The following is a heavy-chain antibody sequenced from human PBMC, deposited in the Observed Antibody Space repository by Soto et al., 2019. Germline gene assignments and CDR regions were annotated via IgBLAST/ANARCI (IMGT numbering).Heavy chain of an antibody. D-gene: IGHD2-2*01. J-gene: IGHJ6*03. Sequence: QVQLQQWGAGLLKPSETLSLTCAVYGGSFSGYYWSWIRQPPGKGLEWIGEINHSGRTNYNPSLKSRVTISVDTSKNQFSLKLSSVTAADTAVYYCARRYCSSTSCYAQKYYYYYYYMDVWGKGTTVTVSS. CDR2: INHSGRT. CDR1: GGSFSGYY. CDR3: ARRYCSSTSCYAQKYYYYYYYMDV. V-gene: IGHV4-34*01.